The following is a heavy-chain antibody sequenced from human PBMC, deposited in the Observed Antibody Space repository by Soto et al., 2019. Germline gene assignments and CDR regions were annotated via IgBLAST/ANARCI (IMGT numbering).Heavy chain of an antibody. CDR1: GFTFSSYA. V-gene: IGHV3-23*01. CDR2: ISGSGGST. J-gene: IGHJ5*02. CDR3: AKDKEGATTYNWFDP. D-gene: IGHD1-26*01. Sequence: EVQLLESGGGLVQPGGSLRLSCAASGFTFSSYAMSWVRQAPGKGLEWVSAISGSGGSTYYADSVKGRFTISRDNSKNTLYLQMNRLRAEDTAVYYCAKDKEGATTYNWFDPWGQGTLVTVSS.